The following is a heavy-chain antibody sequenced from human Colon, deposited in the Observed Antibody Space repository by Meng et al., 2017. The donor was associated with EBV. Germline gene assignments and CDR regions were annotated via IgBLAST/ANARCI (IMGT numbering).Heavy chain of an antibody. D-gene: IGHD5-18*01. V-gene: IGHV4-4*02. CDR1: GGSISSVYW. CDR3: ARGGYYSFDY. Sequence: EHLQVARPGLVKPSHTLSLTSAVSGGSISSVYWWTWVRQSPGKELEWSGEIYHSGSTNYNPSLKSRVTISVDKSKNQFSLKLTSVTAADTAVYYCARGGYYSFDYWGQRTLVTVSS. J-gene: IGHJ4*02. CDR2: IYHSGST.